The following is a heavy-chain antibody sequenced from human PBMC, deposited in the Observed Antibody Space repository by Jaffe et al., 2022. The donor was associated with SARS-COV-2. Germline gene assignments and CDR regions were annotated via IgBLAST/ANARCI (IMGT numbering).Heavy chain of an antibody. D-gene: IGHD3-22*01. Sequence: QLQLQESGPGLVKPSETLSLTCTVSGGSISSSSYYWGWIRQPPGKGLEWIGSIYYSGSTYYNPSLKSRVTISVDTSKNQFSLKLSSVTAADTAVYYCARSPGNYYDSSGYFDYWGQGTLVTVSS. J-gene: IGHJ4*02. CDR1: GGSISSSSYY. CDR2: IYYSGST. V-gene: IGHV4-39*01. CDR3: ARSPGNYYDSSGYFDY.